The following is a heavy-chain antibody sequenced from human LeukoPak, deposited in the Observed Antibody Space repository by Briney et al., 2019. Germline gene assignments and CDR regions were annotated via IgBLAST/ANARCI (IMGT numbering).Heavy chain of an antibody. Sequence: SGTLSLTCAVSGDSISTNHWWSWVRQPPGKGLEWIGEVYHSGSTNYNPSLKSRVTISVDKSKNQFSLKLSSVTAADTAVYYCARDGGSGGYYGMDVWGQGTTVTVSS. D-gene: IGHD6-19*01. V-gene: IGHV4-4*02. CDR3: ARDGGSGGYYGMDV. CDR2: VYHSGST. CDR1: GDSISTNHW. J-gene: IGHJ6*02.